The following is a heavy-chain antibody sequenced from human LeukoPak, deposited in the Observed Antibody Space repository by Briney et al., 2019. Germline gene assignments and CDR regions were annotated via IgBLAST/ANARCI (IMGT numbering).Heavy chain of an antibody. V-gene: IGHV3-23*01. Sequence: GGSLRLSCVASGFTFSNAYMNWVRQAPGKGLEWVSVISGSGGTTYYADSVKGRFTISRDSSKNTLYLQMNSLRAEDTAVYYCAKVSGGGLYYDGMDVWGQGTTVTVSS. J-gene: IGHJ6*02. CDR3: AKVSGGGLYYDGMDV. D-gene: IGHD1-14*01. CDR2: ISGSGGTT. CDR1: GFTFSNAY.